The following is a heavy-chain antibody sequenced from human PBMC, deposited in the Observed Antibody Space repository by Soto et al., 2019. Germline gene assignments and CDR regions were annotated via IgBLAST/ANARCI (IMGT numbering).Heavy chain of an antibody. V-gene: IGHV1-69*12. CDR2: IIPIFGTA. Sequence: QVQLVQSGAEVKKPGSSVKVSCKASGGTFSSYAISWVRQAPGQGLEWMGGIIPIFGTANYAQKFQGRVTITADESTSTAYMELSSLRSEDTAVYYCARSRRSFTYSSGYYDIDYWGQGTLVTVSS. D-gene: IGHD3-22*01. CDR1: GGTFSSYA. J-gene: IGHJ4*02. CDR3: ARSRRSFTYSSGYYDIDY.